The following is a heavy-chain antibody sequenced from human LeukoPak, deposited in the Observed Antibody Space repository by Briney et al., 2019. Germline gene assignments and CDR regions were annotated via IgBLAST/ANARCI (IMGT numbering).Heavy chain of an antibody. CDR3: ARSPRFLEWLSSAQGHDY. CDR2: INHSGST. D-gene: IGHD3-3*01. J-gene: IGHJ4*02. V-gene: IGHV4-34*01. CDR1: GGSFSGYY. Sequence: SETLSLTCAVYGGSFSGYYWSWIRQPPGKGLEWIGEINHSGSTNYNPSLKSQVTISVDTSKNQFSLKLSSVTAADTAVYYCARSPRFLEWLSSAQGHDYWGQGTLVTVSS.